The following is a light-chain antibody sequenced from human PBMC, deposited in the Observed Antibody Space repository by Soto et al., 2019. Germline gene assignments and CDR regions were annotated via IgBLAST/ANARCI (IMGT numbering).Light chain of an antibody. CDR2: GAS. CDR1: QTVGSDY. V-gene: IGKV3-20*01. CDR3: QQYHGAPYT. Sequence: EVVLTQSPGTLSLSPGERATLSCRASQTVGSDYLAWYQQKPGQAPRLLIYGASARATGIPGRFSGSGSGTDFTLTISRLGPEDFAVYYCQQYHGAPYTFGQGTKLEIK. J-gene: IGKJ2*01.